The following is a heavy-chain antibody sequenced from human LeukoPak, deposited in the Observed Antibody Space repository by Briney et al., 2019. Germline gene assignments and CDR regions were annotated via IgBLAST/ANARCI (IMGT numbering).Heavy chain of an antibody. Sequence: GGSLRLSCAASGFTFSSYAMSWVRQAPGKGLEWVAFIRYDGSNKYYADSAKGRFTISRDNSKNTLYLQMNSLRAEDTAVYYCAKDLSAVAPTRYMDVWGKGTTVTVSS. J-gene: IGHJ6*03. V-gene: IGHV3-30*02. CDR1: GFTFSSYA. D-gene: IGHD6-19*01. CDR3: AKDLSAVAPTRYMDV. CDR2: IRYDGSNK.